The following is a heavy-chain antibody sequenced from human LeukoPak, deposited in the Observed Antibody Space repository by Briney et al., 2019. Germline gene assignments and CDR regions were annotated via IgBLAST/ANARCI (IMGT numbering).Heavy chain of an antibody. CDR1: GFTFSSCA. CDR2: ISGSGGRP. CDR3: ASTHTV. V-gene: IGHV3-23*01. J-gene: IGHJ4*02. D-gene: IGHD6-13*01. Sequence: GGSLRLSCAASGFTFSSCAMSWVRQAPGKGLEWVSAISGSGGRPYYADSVEGRFTISRDNAKNSLYLQMNTLRVEDTAVYYCASTHTVWGQGTLVTVSS.